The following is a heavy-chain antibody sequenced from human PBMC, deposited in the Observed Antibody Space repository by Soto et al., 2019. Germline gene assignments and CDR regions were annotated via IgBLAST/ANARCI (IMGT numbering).Heavy chain of an antibody. CDR1: GGSISSGGYF. V-gene: IGHV4-31*03. D-gene: IGHD6-13*01. CDR3: ARFAKEENPKVGSWYYFDY. Sequence: QVQLQESGPGLVKPSQTLPLTCTVSGGSISSGGYFWSWIRQHPGKGLEWIGNIYYSGRTYYSPALKSRVNMSVDTSKNQFSLNLSSVTAADTAVYFCARFAKEENPKVGSWYYFDYWGQGTRVTVSS. CDR2: IYYSGRT. J-gene: IGHJ4*02.